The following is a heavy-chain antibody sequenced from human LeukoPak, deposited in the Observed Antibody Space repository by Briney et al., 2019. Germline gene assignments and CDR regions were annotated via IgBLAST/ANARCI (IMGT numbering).Heavy chain of an antibody. V-gene: IGHV3-49*03. CDR3: TRGPLGSSDAFDI. Sequence: GGSLRLSCTASGFTFGDYAMSWFRRAPGKGLEGVGFIRSKAYGGKTEYAASVKGRFTISRDDSKSIAYLQMNSLKTEDTAVYYCTRGPLGSSDAFDIWGQGTMVTVSS. J-gene: IGHJ3*02. CDR1: GFTFGDYA. CDR2: IRSKAYGGKT.